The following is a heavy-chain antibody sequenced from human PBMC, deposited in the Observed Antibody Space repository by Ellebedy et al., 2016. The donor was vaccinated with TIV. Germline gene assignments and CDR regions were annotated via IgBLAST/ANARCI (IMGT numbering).Heavy chain of an antibody. CDR3: AKADGSNWYDGSYSFDY. CDR1: GGAFDSYT. D-gene: IGHD6-13*01. V-gene: IGHV1-69*06. J-gene: IGHJ4*02. Sequence: ASVKVSCKASGGAFDSYTISWVRQAPGQGLEWMGGIIPLSSTSNYAQKFQGRVTITADKSTSTAYMELSSLRPEDAAVYFCAKADGSNWYDGSYSFDYWGQGTLVTVSS. CDR2: IIPLSSTS.